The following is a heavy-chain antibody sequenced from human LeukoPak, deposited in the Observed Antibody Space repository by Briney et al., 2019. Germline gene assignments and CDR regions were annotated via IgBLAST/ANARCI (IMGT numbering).Heavy chain of an antibody. CDR1: GGSISSSSYY. J-gene: IGHJ4*02. CDR3: AREGEYSSSWHFDY. CDR2: IYYSRST. Sequence: SETLSLTCTVSGGSISSSSYYWGWIRQPPGKGLEWIGSIYYSRSTYYNPSLKSRVTISVDTSKNQFSLKLSSVTAADTAVYYRAREGEYSSSWHFDYWGQGTLVTVSS. D-gene: IGHD6-13*01. V-gene: IGHV4-39*02.